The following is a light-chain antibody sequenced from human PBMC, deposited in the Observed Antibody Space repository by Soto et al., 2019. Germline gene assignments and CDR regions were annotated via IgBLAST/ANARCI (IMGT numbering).Light chain of an antibody. CDR2: GAS. CDR3: QHYYNSPRT. CDR1: QSVRSN. V-gene: IGKV3-15*01. Sequence: EQVRRLTQPKLVVSGESVDIVCRRAGQSVRSNLAWYQQKPGQAPRLLIYGASTRATGIPARFSGSGSGTEFTLSLSCLHSEDSAVYYCQHYYNSPRTFGEGTKVDIK. J-gene: IGKJ1*01.